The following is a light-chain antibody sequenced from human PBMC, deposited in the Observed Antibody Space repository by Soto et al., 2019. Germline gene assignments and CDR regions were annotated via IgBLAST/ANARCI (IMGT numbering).Light chain of an antibody. CDR2: AAS. J-gene: IGKJ1*01. CDR1: QGISNH. CDR3: QNEKSAPWT. V-gene: IGKV1-27*01. Sequence: DIPMTQSPSSLSASVGDRVTITCRASQGISNHLAWYPQKPGKVPKLLIYAASTLQSGVPSRFSGSGAGTDCTLTVSSLQPEDVATYYCQNEKSAPWTFGQGTKVESK.